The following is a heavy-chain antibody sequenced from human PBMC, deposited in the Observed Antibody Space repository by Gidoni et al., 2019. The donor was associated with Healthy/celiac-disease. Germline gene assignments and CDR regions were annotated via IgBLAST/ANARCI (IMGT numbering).Heavy chain of an antibody. CDR2: ISGSCGST. D-gene: IGHD3-16*01. CDR3: AKEGPAGLREGDFDY. CDR1: GFPVGSYA. Sequence: EVPLVESGGGLVQPGGSLRLSCAASGFPVGSYAMSWVRQAPGKGLGWVSAISGSCGSTYYADSVKGRFTISRDNSKNTLYLQMNSLRAEDTAVYYCAKEGPAGLREGDFDYWGQGTLVTVSS. V-gene: IGHV3-23*04. J-gene: IGHJ4*02.